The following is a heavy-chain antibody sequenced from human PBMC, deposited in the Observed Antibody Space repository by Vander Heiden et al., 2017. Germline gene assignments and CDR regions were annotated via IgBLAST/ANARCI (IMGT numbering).Heavy chain of an antibody. CDR2: IYYSGST. CDR3: ARPLGSSGYVLNWFDP. J-gene: IGHJ5*02. D-gene: IGHD3-22*01. CDR1: GGSISSSSYY. V-gene: IGHV4-39*01. Sequence: QLQLQESGPGLVKPSETLSLTCTVSGGSISSSSYYWGWTRQPPGKGLEWIGSIYYSGSTYYNPSLKSRVTISVDTSKNQFSLKLSSVTAADTAVYYCARPLGSSGYVLNWFDPWGQGTLVTVSS.